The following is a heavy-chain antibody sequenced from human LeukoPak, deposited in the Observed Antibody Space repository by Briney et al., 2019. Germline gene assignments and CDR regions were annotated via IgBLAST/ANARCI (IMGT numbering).Heavy chain of an antibody. D-gene: IGHD3-10*01. CDR2: ISSNSGGGT. V-gene: IGHV3-23*01. J-gene: IGHJ6*02. CDR1: GFTFRNYY. CDR3: ARDLARNYYGSGSYNYGMDV. Sequence: PGGSLRLSCAASGFTFRNYYMSWVRQAPGKGLEWVSAISSNSGGGTYYADSVKGRFTISRDNSKNTLYLQMNSLRAEDTAVYYCARDLARNYYGSGSYNYGMDVWAKGPRSPSP.